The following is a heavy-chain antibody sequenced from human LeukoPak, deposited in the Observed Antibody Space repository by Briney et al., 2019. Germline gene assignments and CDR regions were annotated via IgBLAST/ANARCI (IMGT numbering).Heavy chain of an antibody. CDR3: AKSHIVVVTADSGGYFFDY. CDR2: ISGSGGST. J-gene: IGHJ4*02. CDR1: GFTFSSYA. D-gene: IGHD2-21*02. V-gene: IGHV3-23*01. Sequence: GSLRLSRAASGFTFSSYAMSWVRQAPGKGLEWVSAISGSGGSTYYADSVKGRFTISRDNSKNTLYLQMNSLRAEDTAVYYCAKSHIVVVTADSGGYFFDYWGQGTLVTVSS.